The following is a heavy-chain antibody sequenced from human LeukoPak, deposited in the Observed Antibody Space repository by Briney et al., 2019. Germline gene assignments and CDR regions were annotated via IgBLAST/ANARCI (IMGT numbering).Heavy chain of an antibody. Sequence: GSLRLSCAASGFTFSSYAMSWVRQAPGKGLEWIGSIYYSGSTYYNPSLKSRVTISVDTSKNQFSLKLSSVTAADTAVYYCARGSGYDFHSDYWGQGTLVTVSS. CDR2: IYYSGST. CDR3: ARGSGYDFHSDY. CDR1: GFTFSSYA. V-gene: IGHV4-38-2*01. D-gene: IGHD5-12*01. J-gene: IGHJ4*02.